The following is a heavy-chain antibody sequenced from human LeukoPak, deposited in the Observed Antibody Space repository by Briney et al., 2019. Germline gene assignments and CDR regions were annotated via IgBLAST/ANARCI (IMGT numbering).Heavy chain of an antibody. CDR2: ISYSEST. V-gene: IGHV4-59*08. CDR1: GGSISSYY. Sequence: SETLSLTCTVSGGSISSYYWSWIRQPPGKGLEWIGYISYSESTNYNPSLRSRVTISVDTSKNQFSLKLSSVTAADTAVYYCGRHRSRLGDFDVWGQGTVVTVSS. D-gene: IGHD6-13*01. CDR3: GRHRSRLGDFDV. J-gene: IGHJ3*01.